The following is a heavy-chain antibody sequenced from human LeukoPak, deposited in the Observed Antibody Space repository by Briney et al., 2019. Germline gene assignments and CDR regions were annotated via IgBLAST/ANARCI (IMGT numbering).Heavy chain of an antibody. J-gene: IGHJ5*01. CDR2: INPNSGGT. Sequence: ASVKVSCKASGYTFTGYYMHWVRQAPGQGLEWMGWINPNSGGTNYAQKFQGRVTMTRDTSISTAYMGLSRLRSDDTAVYYCAVELFGFNWFDYWGQGTPVTVSS. CDR1: GYTFTGYY. D-gene: IGHD3-10*02. V-gene: IGHV1-2*02. CDR3: AVELFGFNWFDY.